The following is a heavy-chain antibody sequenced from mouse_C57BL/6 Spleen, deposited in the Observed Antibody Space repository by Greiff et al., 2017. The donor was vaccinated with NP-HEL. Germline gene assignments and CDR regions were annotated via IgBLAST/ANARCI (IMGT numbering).Heavy chain of an antibody. CDR3: ARKDDGYGFAY. J-gene: IGHJ3*01. V-gene: IGHV2-2*01. D-gene: IGHD2-3*01. Sequence: QVQLKESGPGLVQPSQSLSITCTVSGFSLTSYGVHWVRQSPGKGLEWLGVIWSGGSTDYNAAFISRLSISKDNSKSQVFFKMNSLQADDTAIYYCARKDDGYGFAYWGQGTLVTVSA. CDR2: IWSGGST. CDR1: GFSLTSYG.